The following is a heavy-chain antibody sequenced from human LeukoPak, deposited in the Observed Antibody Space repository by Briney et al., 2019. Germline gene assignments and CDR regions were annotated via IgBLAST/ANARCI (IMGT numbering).Heavy chain of an antibody. CDR2: ISSRSSYI. CDR1: GFTFSSYS. Sequence: GGSLRLSCAASGFTFSSYSMNWVRQAPGKGLEWGSSISSRSSYIYYADSVKGRFTISRDNAKNSLYLQMNSVRAEDAAVYYCARVQVRGLAFDIWGQGTMVTVSS. D-gene: IGHD3-16*01. J-gene: IGHJ3*02. V-gene: IGHV3-21*01. CDR3: ARVQVRGLAFDI.